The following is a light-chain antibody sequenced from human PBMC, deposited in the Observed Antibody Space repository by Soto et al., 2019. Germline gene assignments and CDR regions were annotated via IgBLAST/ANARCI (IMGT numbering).Light chain of an antibody. V-gene: IGKV1-5*01. CDR3: QQYHSFSFT. Sequence: DLQMTQSPSSLSASVRDRVTITCRASQSITYWLAWYQQKPGRAPKLLIYDVFNLQSGVPSRFSGSGSGTEFTLTISSLQPDDSATYYCQQYHSFSFTFGQGTKLEIK. CDR2: DVF. J-gene: IGKJ2*01. CDR1: QSITYW.